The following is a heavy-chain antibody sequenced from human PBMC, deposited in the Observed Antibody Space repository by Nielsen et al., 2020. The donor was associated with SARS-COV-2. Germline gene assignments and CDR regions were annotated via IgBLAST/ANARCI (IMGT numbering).Heavy chain of an antibody. CDR2: ITSTSNTI. D-gene: IGHD6-6*01. Sequence: GESLKISCRASGFSFSIYSMNWVRQAPGKGLEWVSYITSTSNTIYYADSVKGRFTISGDNADNSLYLQMDSLRDEDTAVYYCARDSPSMAARRLYYFDYWGQGTLVAVSS. J-gene: IGHJ4*02. V-gene: IGHV3-48*02. CDR3: ARDSPSMAARRLYYFDY. CDR1: GFSFSIYS.